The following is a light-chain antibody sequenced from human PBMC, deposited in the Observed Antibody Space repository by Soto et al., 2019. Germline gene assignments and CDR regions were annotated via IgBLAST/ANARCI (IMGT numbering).Light chain of an antibody. Sequence: EIVLTQSPGTLSLSPGERAALSCRASQSVSSSYLAWYQQIPGQAPRLLIYAASSRATGIPDRFSGSGSGTDFTLTISRLEPEDFAVYYCQQYDSSPPWTLGQGTKVEMK. CDR3: QQYDSSPPWT. CDR1: QSVSSSY. V-gene: IGKV3-20*01. CDR2: AAS. J-gene: IGKJ1*01.